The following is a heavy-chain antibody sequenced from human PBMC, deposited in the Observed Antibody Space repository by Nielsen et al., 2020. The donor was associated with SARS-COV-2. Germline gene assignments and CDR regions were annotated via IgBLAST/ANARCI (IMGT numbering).Heavy chain of an antibody. Sequence: VRQAPGKGLEWVAVISYDGSNKYYADSVKGRFTISRDNSKNTLYLQMNSLRAEDTAVYYCVKDLDSSSWYIDYYYYGMDVWGQGTTVTVSS. V-gene: IGHV3-30*18. J-gene: IGHJ6*02. CDR3: VKDLDSSSWYIDYYYYGMDV. D-gene: IGHD6-13*01. CDR2: ISYDGSNK.